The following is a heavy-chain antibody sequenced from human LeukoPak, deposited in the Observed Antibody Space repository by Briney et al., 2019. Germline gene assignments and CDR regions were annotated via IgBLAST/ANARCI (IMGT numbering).Heavy chain of an antibody. CDR2: ISSSGSYI. D-gene: IGHD3-22*01. CDR3: ARVMAYYYDSSGYRFDY. J-gene: IGHJ4*02. Sequence: PGGSLRLSCAASGFTFSSYSMNWVRQAPGKGLEWVSSISSSGSYIYYADSVKGRFTISRDNAKNSLYLQMNSLRAEDTAVYYCARVMAYYYDSSGYRFDYWGQGTLVTVSS. CDR1: GFTFSSYS. V-gene: IGHV3-21*01.